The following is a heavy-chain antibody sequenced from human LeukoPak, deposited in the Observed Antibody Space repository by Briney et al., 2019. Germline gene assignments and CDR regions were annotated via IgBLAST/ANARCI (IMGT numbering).Heavy chain of an antibody. CDR2: ISGSGGST. D-gene: IGHD2-21*02. J-gene: IGHJ4*02. Sequence: GGSLRLSCAASGFTFSSYSMNWVRQAPGKGLEWVSAISGSGGSTYYADSVKGRFTISRDNSKNTLYLQMNSLRAEDTAVYYCAKGEVVTATPGYFDYWGQGTLVTVSS. CDR1: GFTFSSYS. CDR3: AKGEVVTATPGYFDY. V-gene: IGHV3-23*01.